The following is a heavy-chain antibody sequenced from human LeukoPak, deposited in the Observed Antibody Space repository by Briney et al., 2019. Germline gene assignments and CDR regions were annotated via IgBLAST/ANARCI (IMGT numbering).Heavy chain of an antibody. J-gene: IGHJ4*02. CDR1: ESSFTSYW. CDR3: ARRPPASSSWDS. CDR2: IYPGDSNT. V-gene: IGHV5-51*01. D-gene: IGHD6-13*01. Sequence: GESLEISCKGSESSFTSYWIGWVRQMPGKGLEWMGIIYPGDSNTRYSPSFQGQVTISADKSISTAYLQWSSLKASDTAMYYCARRPPASSSWDSWGQGTPVTVSS.